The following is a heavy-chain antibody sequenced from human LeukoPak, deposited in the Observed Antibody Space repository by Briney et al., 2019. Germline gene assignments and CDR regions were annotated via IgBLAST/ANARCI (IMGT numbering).Heavy chain of an antibody. V-gene: IGHV2-70*11. Sequence: SGPTLGNPPAPLTLTFTFSGFSLSTSGMCVSWIRQPPVKALEWLASIDWDDDKYYSASLKTRLTNSKDTSKNQVVLTMTSMDPVDTATYYCARIGITSRYYFDYWGQGTLVTVSS. D-gene: IGHD1-14*01. CDR1: GFSLSTSGMC. CDR3: ARIGITSRYYFDY. J-gene: IGHJ4*02. CDR2: IDWDDDK.